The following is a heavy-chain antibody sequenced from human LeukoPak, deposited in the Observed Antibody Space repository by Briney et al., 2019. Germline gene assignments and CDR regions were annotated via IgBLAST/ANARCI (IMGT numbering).Heavy chain of an antibody. J-gene: IGHJ3*02. CDR1: GGSISIYY. CDR3: ARVGYCTNGVCYTAFDI. V-gene: IGHV4-4*07. D-gene: IGHD2-8*01. CDR2: IYTSGST. Sequence: SETLSLTCTVSGGSISIYYWSWIRQPAGKGLEWIGRIYTSGSTNYNPSLKSRVTISVDKSKNQFSLKLSSVTAADTAVYYCARVGYCTNGVCYTAFDIWGQGTMVTVSS.